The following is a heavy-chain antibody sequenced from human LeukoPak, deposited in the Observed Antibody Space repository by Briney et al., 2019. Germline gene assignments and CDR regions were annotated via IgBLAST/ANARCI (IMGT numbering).Heavy chain of an antibody. Sequence: PSETLTLTCTVSGGSISSGDYYWSRIRQPPGMGLEWIGYIYYSGSTYYNPSLKSRVTISVDTSKNQFSLKLSSVTAADTAVYYCAREFGGYSGYDYFDYWGQGTLVTVSS. CDR3: AREFGGYSGYDYFDY. CDR2: IYYSGST. D-gene: IGHD5-12*01. V-gene: IGHV4-30-4*08. CDR1: GGSISSGDYY. J-gene: IGHJ4*02.